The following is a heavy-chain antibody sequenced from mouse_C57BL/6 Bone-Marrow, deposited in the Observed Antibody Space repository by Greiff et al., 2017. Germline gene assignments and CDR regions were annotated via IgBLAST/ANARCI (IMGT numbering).Heavy chain of an antibody. V-gene: IGHV14-4*01. CDR3: TTWGDSDY. CDR1: GFNIKDDY. J-gene: IGHJ2*01. CDR2: IDPENGDT. Sequence: VQLQQSGAELVRPGASVKLSCTASGFNIKDDYMHWVKQRPEQGLEWIGWIDPENGDTEYASKFQGKATITADTSSNTAYLQLSSLTSADTAVYYCTTWGDSDYWGQGTTLTVSS. D-gene: IGHD3-3*01.